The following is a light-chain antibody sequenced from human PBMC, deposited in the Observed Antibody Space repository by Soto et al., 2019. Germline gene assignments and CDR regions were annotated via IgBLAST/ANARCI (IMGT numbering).Light chain of an antibody. Sequence: DIVMTQSPLSLPVTPGEPASISCRSSQSLLHSNGYNYLDWYLQKPGQSPQLLIYLGSNRASGVPDRFSGSGSGTDFTLKISRVEAEDVGFYYCMQALQTPRTFGLGTKLEIK. V-gene: IGKV2-28*01. CDR3: MQALQTPRT. CDR1: QSLLHSNGYNY. CDR2: LGS. J-gene: IGKJ2*01.